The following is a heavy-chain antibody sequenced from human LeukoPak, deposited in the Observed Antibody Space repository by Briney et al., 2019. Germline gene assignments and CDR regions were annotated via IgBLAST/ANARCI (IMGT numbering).Heavy chain of an antibody. J-gene: IGHJ6*02. V-gene: IGHV1-46*01. Sequence: GASVKVSCKASGYTFTSYYMHWVRQAPGQGLEWMGIINPSGGSTSYAQKFQGRVTMTEDTSTDTAYMELSSLRSEDTAVYYCATPSRIQLWSIASSYYYGMDVWGQGTTVTVSS. CDR1: GYTFTSYY. D-gene: IGHD5-18*01. CDR2: INPSGGST. CDR3: ATPSRIQLWSIASSYYYGMDV.